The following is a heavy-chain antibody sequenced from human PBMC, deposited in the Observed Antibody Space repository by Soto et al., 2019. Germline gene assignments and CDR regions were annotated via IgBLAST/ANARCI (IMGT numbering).Heavy chain of an antibody. D-gene: IGHD3-10*01. CDR2: MNPNSGNT. J-gene: IGHJ5*02. Sequence: ASVKTACTSSGYTFFSSDINWVRQATGQGLEWMGWMNPNSGNTGYAQKFQGRVTMTRNTSISTAYMELSSLRSEDTAVYYCARGEGSSYYGSGSYHRASWGQGTLVTVSS. V-gene: IGHV1-8*01. CDR1: GYTFFSSD. CDR3: ARGEGSSYYGSGSYHRAS.